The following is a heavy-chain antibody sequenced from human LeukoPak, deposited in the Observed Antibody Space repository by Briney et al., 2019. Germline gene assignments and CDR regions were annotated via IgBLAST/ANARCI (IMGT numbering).Heavy chain of an antibody. Sequence: GGSLRLSCAASGFTVSSNFMYCLRQAPGKGLEWVSVFYAGGTTHHADSVKGRFTISKDNFRHTLYLQMNSLRAEDTAVYYCARGIEGATTSVYFDYWGQGTLVTVSS. CDR1: GFTVSSNF. V-gene: IGHV3-53*01. J-gene: IGHJ4*02. CDR2: FYAGGTT. CDR3: ARGIEGATTSVYFDY. D-gene: IGHD1-26*01.